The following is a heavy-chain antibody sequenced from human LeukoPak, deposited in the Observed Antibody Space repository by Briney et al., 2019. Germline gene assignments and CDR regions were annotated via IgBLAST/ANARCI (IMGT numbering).Heavy chain of an antibody. V-gene: IGHV3-33*01. J-gene: IGHJ5*02. Sequence: GGSPRLSCAASGFTFSNYGMHWVRQAQGKGLEWVAVIWSDGSNKHYADSARGRFTISRDNSKNTLYLQMNSLRVEDTAVYYCARVTMVAGASYNWFVVWGQGTLVTVST. CDR1: GFTFSNYG. D-gene: IGHD2-15*01. CDR2: IWSDGSNK. CDR3: ARVTMVAGASYNWFVV.